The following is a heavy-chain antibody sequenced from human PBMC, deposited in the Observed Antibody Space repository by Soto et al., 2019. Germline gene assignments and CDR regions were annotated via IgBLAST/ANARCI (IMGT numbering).Heavy chain of an antibody. J-gene: IGHJ4*02. CDR1: GGSISSSSYY. CDR2: IYYSGST. CDR3: ARPGIAAAGTSDY. D-gene: IGHD6-13*01. V-gene: IGHV4-39*01. Sequence: QLQLQESGPGLVKPSETLSLTCTVSGGSISSSSYYWGWIRQPPGKGLEWIGSIYYSGSTYYNPSLKSRVTISVDTSKNQFSLKLSSVTAADTAVYYWARPGIAAAGTSDYWGQGTLVTVSS.